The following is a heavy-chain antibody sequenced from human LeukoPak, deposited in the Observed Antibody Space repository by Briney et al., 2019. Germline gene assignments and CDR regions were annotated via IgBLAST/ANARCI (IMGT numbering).Heavy chain of an antibody. J-gene: IGHJ4*02. CDR1: GFTFSSYS. CDR2: ISSSSSYI. V-gene: IGHV3-21*01. CDR3: ARDPAGYYDFWSGYSDYFDY. Sequence: PGGSLRLSCAASGFTFSSYSMNWVRQAPGKGLEWVSSISSSSSYIYYADSVKGRFTISRGNAKNSLYLQMNSLRAEDTAVYYCARDPAGYYDFWSGYSDYFDYWGQGTLVTVSS. D-gene: IGHD3-3*01.